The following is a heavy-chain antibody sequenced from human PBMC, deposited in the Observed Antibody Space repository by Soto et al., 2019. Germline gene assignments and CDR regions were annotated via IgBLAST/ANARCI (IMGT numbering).Heavy chain of an antibody. V-gene: IGHV3-30-3*01. CDR2: ISYDGSNK. Sequence: QVQLVESGGGVVQPGRSLRLSCAASGFTFSSYAMHWVRQAPGKGLEWVAVISYDGSNKYYADSVKGRFTISRDNSKNTLYLQMNSLRAEDTAVYYCAREGSGYCSGGSCYSWFDPWGQGTLVTVSS. CDR3: AREGSGYCSGGSCYSWFDP. D-gene: IGHD2-15*01. CDR1: GFTFSSYA. J-gene: IGHJ5*02.